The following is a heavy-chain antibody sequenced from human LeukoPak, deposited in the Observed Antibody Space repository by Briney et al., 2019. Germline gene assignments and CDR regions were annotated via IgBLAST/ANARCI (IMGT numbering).Heavy chain of an antibody. CDR2: ISGSGGST. CDR1: GFTFSSYA. D-gene: IGHD6-13*01. Sequence: GGSLRLSCAASGFTFSSYAMSWVRQAPGKGLEWVSAISGSGGSTYYADSVKGRFTISRDNSKNTLYLQMNSLRAEDTAVYYRAKREGSSSWYTAFDYWGQGTLVTVSS. V-gene: IGHV3-23*01. CDR3: AKREGSSSWYTAFDY. J-gene: IGHJ4*02.